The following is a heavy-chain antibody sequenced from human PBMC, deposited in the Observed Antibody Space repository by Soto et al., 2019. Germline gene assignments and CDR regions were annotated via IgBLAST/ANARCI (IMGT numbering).Heavy chain of an antibody. CDR1: GYTFTSYG. CDR3: ARDLGVVVVAATLSNWFDP. CDR2: ISAYNGNT. Sequence: QVQLVQSGAAVKKPGASVKVSCKASGYTFTSYGISWVRQAPGQGLEWMGWISAYNGNTNYAQKLQGRVTMTTDTSTSTAYMELRSLRSDDTAVYYCARDLGVVVVAATLSNWFDPWGQGTLVTVSS. V-gene: IGHV1-18*01. J-gene: IGHJ5*02. D-gene: IGHD2-15*01.